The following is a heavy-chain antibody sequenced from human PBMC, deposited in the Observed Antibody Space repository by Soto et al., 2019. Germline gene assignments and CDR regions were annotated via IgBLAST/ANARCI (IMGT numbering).Heavy chain of an antibody. CDR2: FDPEDGET. Sequence: ASVNVSCKVSGYTLTELSMHWVRQAPGKGLEWMGGFDPEDGETIYAQKFQGRVTMTEDTSTDTAYMELSSLRSEDTAVYYCATRLIGGYYTFDYWGQGTLVTVSS. J-gene: IGHJ4*02. D-gene: IGHD3-22*01. CDR1: GYTLTELS. V-gene: IGHV1-24*01. CDR3: ATRLIGGYYTFDY.